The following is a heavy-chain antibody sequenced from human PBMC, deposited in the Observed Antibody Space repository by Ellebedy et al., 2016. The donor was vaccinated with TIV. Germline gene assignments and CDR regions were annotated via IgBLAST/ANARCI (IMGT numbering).Heavy chain of an antibody. CDR2: ISYSGST. CDR1: GGSISPYY. D-gene: IGHD6-13*01. J-gene: IGHJ3*02. Sequence: MPSETLSLTCTVSGGSISPYYWSWIRQPPGKGLEWIGYISYSGSTNYNPSLKSRVTISVDTSKNQFSLKLNSVTAADTAGYYCARVVWQQPVSYAFDIWGQGTMVTVSS. CDR3: ARVVWQQPVSYAFDI. V-gene: IGHV4-59*01.